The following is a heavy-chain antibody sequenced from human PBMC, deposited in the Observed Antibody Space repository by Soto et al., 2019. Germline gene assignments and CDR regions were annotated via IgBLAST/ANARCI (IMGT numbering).Heavy chain of an antibody. CDR1: GGSISSDH. Sequence: SETLSLTCTVSGGSISSDHWSWIRQPPGKGLEWIGYIYYSGSTNYNPSLKSRVTISVDTSKNQFSLKLSSVTAADTAVYYCAREVDNAYGYWGQGTLVTVSS. D-gene: IGHD2-15*01. CDR3: AREVDNAYGY. V-gene: IGHV4-59*01. J-gene: IGHJ4*02. CDR2: IYYSGST.